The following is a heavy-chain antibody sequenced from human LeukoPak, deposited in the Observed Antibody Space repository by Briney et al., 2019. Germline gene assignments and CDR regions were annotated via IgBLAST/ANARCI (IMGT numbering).Heavy chain of an antibody. CDR2: INHSGST. D-gene: IGHD5-12*01. Sequence: SETLSLTCAVYGGSFSGYYWSWIRQPPGKGLEWIGEINHSGSTNYNPSLKSRGTISVDTSKNQFSLKLSSVTAADTAVYYCAREGGDSGYDYGWFDPWGQGTLVTVSS. CDR1: GGSFSGYY. J-gene: IGHJ5*02. CDR3: AREGGDSGYDYGWFDP. V-gene: IGHV4-34*01.